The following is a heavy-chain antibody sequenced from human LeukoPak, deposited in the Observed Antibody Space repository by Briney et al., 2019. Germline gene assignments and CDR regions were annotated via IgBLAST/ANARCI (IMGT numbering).Heavy chain of an antibody. CDR3: ARALRGGDYSADY. CDR1: GGTFSSYA. J-gene: IGHJ4*02. CDR2: IIPILGIA. Sequence: SVKVSCKASGGTFSSYAISWVRQAPGQGLEWMGRIIPILGIANYAQKFQGRVTITADKSTSTAYMELSSLTSDDTAIYYCARALRGGDYSADYWGQGTLVTVSS. V-gene: IGHV1-69*04. D-gene: IGHD2-15*01.